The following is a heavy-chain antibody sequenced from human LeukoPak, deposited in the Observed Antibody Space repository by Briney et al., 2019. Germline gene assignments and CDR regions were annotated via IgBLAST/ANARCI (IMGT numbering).Heavy chain of an antibody. D-gene: IGHD3-22*01. Sequence: GSLRLSCAASGFTFSDYYMSWIRQAPGKGLEWVSYISSSGSTIYYADSVKGRFTISRDNAKNSLYLQMNSLRAEDTVVYYCARDYYYDSSGSPYDYWGQGTLVTVSS. V-gene: IGHV3-11*01. CDR1: GFTFSDYY. J-gene: IGHJ4*02. CDR2: ISSSGSTI. CDR3: ARDYYYDSSGSPYDY.